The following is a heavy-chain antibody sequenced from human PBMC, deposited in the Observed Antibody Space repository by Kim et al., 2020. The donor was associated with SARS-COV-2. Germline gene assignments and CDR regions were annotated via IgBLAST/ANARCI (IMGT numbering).Heavy chain of an antibody. Sequence: SETLSLTCAVYGGSFSGYYWSWIRQPPGKGLEWIGEINHSGSTNYNPSLKSRVTISVDTSKNQFSLKLSSVTAADTAVYYCARARRLVIIVVGPAAKGAFEIWGQGTMVTVSS. J-gene: IGHJ3*02. D-gene: IGHD2-2*01. V-gene: IGHV4-34*01. CDR1: GGSFSGYY. CDR3: ARARRLVIIVVGPAAKGAFEI. CDR2: INHSGST.